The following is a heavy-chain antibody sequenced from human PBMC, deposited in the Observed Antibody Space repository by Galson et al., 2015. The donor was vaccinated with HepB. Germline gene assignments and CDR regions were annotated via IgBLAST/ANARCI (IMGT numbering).Heavy chain of an antibody. CDR1: GFTFSSYS. D-gene: IGHD2-2*01. CDR3: AKRLGRYCSSTSCYRGHHYYYGMDA. J-gene: IGHJ6*02. Sequence: SLRLSCAASGFTFSSYSMNWVRQAPGKGLEWVSSISSSSSYIYYADSVKGRFTISRDNAKNSLYLQMNSLRAEDTAVYYCAKRLGRYCSSTSCYRGHHYYYGMDAWGQGTTVTVSS. V-gene: IGHV3-21*01. CDR2: ISSSSSYI.